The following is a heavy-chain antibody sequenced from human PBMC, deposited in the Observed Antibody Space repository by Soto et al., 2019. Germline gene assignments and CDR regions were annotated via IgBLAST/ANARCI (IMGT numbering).Heavy chain of an antibody. Sequence: ASVKVSCKASGGTFSSYTISWVRQAPGQGLEWMGWISAYNGNTNYAQKLQGRVTMTTDTSTSTAYMELRSLRSDDTAVYYCARVEQVLLWFGELSGPHYYDYWGQGTLVTVSS. D-gene: IGHD3-10*01. CDR1: GGTFSSYT. V-gene: IGHV1-18*01. CDR3: ARVEQVLLWFGELSGPHYYDY. J-gene: IGHJ4*02. CDR2: ISAYNGNT.